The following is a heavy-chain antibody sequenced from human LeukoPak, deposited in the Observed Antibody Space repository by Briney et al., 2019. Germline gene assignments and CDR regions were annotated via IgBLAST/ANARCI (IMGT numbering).Heavy chain of an antibody. CDR1: GGSFSGYY. CDR2: INHSGST. CDR3: ARGRQPLDF. D-gene: IGHD1-1*01. Sequence: SETLSLTCAVYGGSFSGYYWSWIRQPPGKGLEWIGEINHSGSTNYNPSLKSRVTITVDTFKNQFSLKLSSVTAADTAVYYCARGRQPLDFWGQGTLVTVSS. V-gene: IGHV4-34*01. J-gene: IGHJ4*02.